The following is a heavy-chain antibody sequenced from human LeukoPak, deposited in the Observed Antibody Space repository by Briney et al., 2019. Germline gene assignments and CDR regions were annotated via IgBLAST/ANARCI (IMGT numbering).Heavy chain of an antibody. Sequence: GGSLRLSCAASGFTFSDYYMSWIRQAPGKGLEWASFISSSGNTIYYADSVKGRFTISRDNAKNSLYLQTNSLRAEDTAVYYCARDRRYCSGGSCYWFFDYWGQGTLVTVSS. J-gene: IGHJ4*02. V-gene: IGHV3-11*04. D-gene: IGHD2-15*01. CDR2: ISSSGNTI. CDR1: GFTFSDYY. CDR3: ARDRRYCSGGSCYWFFDY.